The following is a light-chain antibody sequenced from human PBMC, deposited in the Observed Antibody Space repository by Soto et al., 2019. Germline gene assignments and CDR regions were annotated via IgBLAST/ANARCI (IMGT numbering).Light chain of an antibody. CDR1: SSDVGSYNL. J-gene: IGLJ1*01. CDR2: EGS. CDR3: TSYTTDTALV. Sequence: QSALTQPASVSGSPGQSITISCTGTSSDVGSYNLVSWYQQHPGKAPKLMIYEGSKRPSGVSNRFSGSKSGNTASLTISGLQAEDEGDYYCTSYTTDTALVFGTGTKVTVL. V-gene: IGLV2-14*02.